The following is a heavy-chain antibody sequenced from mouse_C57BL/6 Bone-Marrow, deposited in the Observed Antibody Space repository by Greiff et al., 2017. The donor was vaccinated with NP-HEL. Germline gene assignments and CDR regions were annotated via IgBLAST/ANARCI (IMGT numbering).Heavy chain of an antibody. Sequence: QVQLQQPGAELVKPGASVKLSCKASGYTFTSYWMQWVNQRPGQGLEWIGEIDPSDSYTNYNQKFKGKATLTVDTSSSTAYMQLSSLTSEDSAVYYCARSSMISCFDYWGQGTTLTVSS. CDR1: GYTFTSYW. CDR3: ARSSMISCFDY. D-gene: IGHD2-4*01. V-gene: IGHV1-50*01. CDR2: IDPSDSYT. J-gene: IGHJ2*01.